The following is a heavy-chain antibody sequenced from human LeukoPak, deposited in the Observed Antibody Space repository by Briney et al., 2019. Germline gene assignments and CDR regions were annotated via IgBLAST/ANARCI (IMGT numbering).Heavy chain of an antibody. V-gene: IGHV3-48*01. CDR1: GFTFSSYS. J-gene: IGHJ4*02. CDR3: ASYIAAAGTFSSN. D-gene: IGHD6-13*01. Sequence: GSLRLSCAASGFTFSSYSMNWVRQAPGKGLEWVSYISSSSSTIYYADSVKGRFTISRDNAKNSLYLQMNSLRAEDTAVYYCASYIAAAGTFSSNWGQGTLVTVSS. CDR2: ISSSSSTI.